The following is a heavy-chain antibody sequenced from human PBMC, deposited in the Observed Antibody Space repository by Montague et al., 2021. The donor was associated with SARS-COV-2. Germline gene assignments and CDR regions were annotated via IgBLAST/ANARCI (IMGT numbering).Heavy chain of an antibody. V-gene: IGHV4-34*01. CDR1: GGSFSGYY. CDR3: ARVRYYGSGTPLGMDV. D-gene: IGHD3-10*01. Sequence: SETLSLTCAVYGGSFSGYYWSWIRQPPGKGLEWIGEINHSGSTNYNPSLKSRGTISVDTSKNQFSLKLSSVTAADTAVYYCARVRYYGSGTPLGMDVWGQGTTVTVSS. J-gene: IGHJ6*02. CDR2: INHSGST.